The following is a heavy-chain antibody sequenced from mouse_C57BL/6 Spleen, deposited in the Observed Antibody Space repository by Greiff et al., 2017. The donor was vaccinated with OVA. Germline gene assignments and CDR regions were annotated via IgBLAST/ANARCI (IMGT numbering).Heavy chain of an antibody. CDR3: AIDLLLGWFAY. CDR2: INPNNGGT. V-gene: IGHV1-22*01. D-gene: IGHD2-10*01. CDR1: GYTFTDYN. Sequence: EVKLQESGPELVKPGASVKMSCKASGYTFTDYNMHWVKQSHGKSLEWIGYINPNNGGTSYNQKFKGKATLTVNKSSSTAYMELRSLTSEDSAVYYCAIDLLLGWFAYWGQGTLVTVSA. J-gene: IGHJ3*01.